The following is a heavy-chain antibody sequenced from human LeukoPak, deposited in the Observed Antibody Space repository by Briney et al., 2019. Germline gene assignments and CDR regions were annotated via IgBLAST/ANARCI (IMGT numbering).Heavy chain of an antibody. V-gene: IGHV3-30*04. CDR1: GVTLSNYA. CDR2: ISFDGTNK. Sequence: GGSLRLSCTASGVTLSNYAMHWVRRPPGRGLEWVAVISFDGTNKYYGDSVEGRFSVSRDNSKSTLYLQMNSLRPDDTAMYYCATDYGDYEPIDYWGQGTLVTVSS. J-gene: IGHJ4*02. CDR3: ATDYGDYEPIDY. D-gene: IGHD4-17*01.